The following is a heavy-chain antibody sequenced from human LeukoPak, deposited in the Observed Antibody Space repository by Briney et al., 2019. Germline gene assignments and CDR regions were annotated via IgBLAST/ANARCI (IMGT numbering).Heavy chain of an antibody. J-gene: IGHJ4*02. Sequence: PGGSLRLSCAASGFTFSSHWMHWVRQAPGKGLVWVSRIKSDGSTTTYADSVKGRFTISRDNANNTLYLQMSSLRAEDTAVYYCARERDSGSYLDDYWGQGTLVTVSS. CDR1: GFTFSSHW. D-gene: IGHD1-26*01. CDR3: ARERDSGSYLDDY. V-gene: IGHV3-74*01. CDR2: IKSDGSTT.